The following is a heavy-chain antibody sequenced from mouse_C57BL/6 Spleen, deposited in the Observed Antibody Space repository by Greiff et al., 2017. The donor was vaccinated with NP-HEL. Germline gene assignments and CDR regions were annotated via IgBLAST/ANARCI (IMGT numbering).Heavy chain of an antibody. D-gene: IGHD4-1*01. V-gene: IGHV1-80*01. Sequence: QVQLKESGAELVKPGASVKISCKASGYAFSSYWMNWVKQRPGKGLEWIGQIYPGDGDTNYNGKFKGKATLTADKSSSTAYMQLSSLTSEDSAVYFCARELLGAVAYWGQGTLVTVSA. CDR3: ARELLGAVAY. J-gene: IGHJ3*01. CDR2: IYPGDGDT. CDR1: GYAFSSYW.